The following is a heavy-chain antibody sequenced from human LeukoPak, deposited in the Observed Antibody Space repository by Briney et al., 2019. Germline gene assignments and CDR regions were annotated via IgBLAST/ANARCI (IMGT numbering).Heavy chain of an antibody. CDR1: GFTFDDYA. V-gene: IGHV3-43D*03. Sequence: PGGSLRLSCAASGFTFDDYAMHWVRQAPGKGLEWVSLISWDGGSTYYADSVKGRFTISRDNSKNSLYLQMNSLRAEDTALYYCAKNSLFQRAHSSPDYWGQGTLVTVSS. CDR2: ISWDGGST. J-gene: IGHJ4*02. D-gene: IGHD6-13*01. CDR3: AKNSLFQRAHSSPDY.